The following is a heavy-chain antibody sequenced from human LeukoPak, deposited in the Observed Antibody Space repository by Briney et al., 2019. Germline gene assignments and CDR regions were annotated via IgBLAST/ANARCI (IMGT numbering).Heavy chain of an antibody. D-gene: IGHD1-1*01. CDR2: MNPNSGNT. J-gene: IGHJ6*03. CDR3: ARGGDPIGLWVLETGTTPDYYYMDV. CDR1: GYTFTSYD. V-gene: IGHV1-8*01. Sequence: ASVKVSCKASGYTFTSYDINWVRQATGQGLEWMGWMNPNSGNTGYAQKFQGRVTMTRNTSISTAYMELSSLRSDDTAVYYCARGGDPIGLWVLETGTTPDYYYMDVWGKGTTVTISS.